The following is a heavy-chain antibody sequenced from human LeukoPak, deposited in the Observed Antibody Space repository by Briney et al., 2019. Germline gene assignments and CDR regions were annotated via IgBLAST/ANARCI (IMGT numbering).Heavy chain of an antibody. CDR2: MYYTGNT. Sequence: PSETLSLTCTVSGDSISSSSTYYWVWLRQPPGKGLEWIGSMYYTGNTYYNPSLKSRVAISVDMPKNQFSLKLNSVTAADTAVYYCARAHPNYDILTGVYYYGMDVWGQGTTVTVSS. CDR3: ARAHPNYDILTGVYYYGMDV. V-gene: IGHV4-39*01. D-gene: IGHD3-9*01. J-gene: IGHJ6*02. CDR1: GDSISSSSTYY.